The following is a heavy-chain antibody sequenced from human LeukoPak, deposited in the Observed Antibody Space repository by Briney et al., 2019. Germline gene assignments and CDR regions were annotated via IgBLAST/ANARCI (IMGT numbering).Heavy chain of an antibody. CDR2: ISVSGGST. J-gene: IGHJ4*02. CDR3: AKSGYYASGSYGPDY. D-gene: IGHD3-10*01. Sequence: GGSLRLSCAASGFTFSTYAMNWVRQAPGKGLEWVSVISVSGGSTYYVDSAKGRFTISRDNSKNTLYLQMNSLRAEDTAVYYCAKSGYYASGSYGPDYWGLGTRVTVSS. V-gene: IGHV3-23*01. CDR1: GFTFSTYA.